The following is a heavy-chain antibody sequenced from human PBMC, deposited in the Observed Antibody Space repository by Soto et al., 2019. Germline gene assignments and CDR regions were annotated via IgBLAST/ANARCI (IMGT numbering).Heavy chain of an antibody. CDR2: IYYSGST. J-gene: IGHJ6*01. CDR1: GGSISSGGYY. Sequence: QVQLQESGPELVKPSQTLSLTCTVSGGSISSGGYYWSWIRQHPGKGLEWIGYIYYSGSTYYNPSTKRRFTVSLRGSNTHFYLNMGSVTSANTAVYYCACVCVGEWQNGMGAWEHGTTISAAS. D-gene: IGHD2-21*01. CDR3: ACVCVGEWQNGMGA. V-gene: IGHV4-31*03.